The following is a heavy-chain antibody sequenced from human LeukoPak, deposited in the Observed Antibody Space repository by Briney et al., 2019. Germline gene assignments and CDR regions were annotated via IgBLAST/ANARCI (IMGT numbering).Heavy chain of an antibody. CDR2: IYYSGST. V-gene: IGHV4-59*01. CDR3: ARLGGYSSSWSL. J-gene: IGHJ4*02. Sequence: SETLSLTCTVSGGSISTYNWNWIRQPPGKGLEWIGYIYYSGSTNYNPPLKSRVTISVDTSKNQFSLKLNSVAAADTAVYYCARLGGYSSSWSLWGQGTLVTVSS. D-gene: IGHD6-13*01. CDR1: GGSISTYN.